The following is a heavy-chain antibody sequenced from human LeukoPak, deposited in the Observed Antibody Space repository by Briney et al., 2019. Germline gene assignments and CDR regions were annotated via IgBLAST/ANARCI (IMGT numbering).Heavy chain of an antibody. D-gene: IGHD6-19*01. CDR1: GFTFSSYA. Sequence: TGGSQRLSCAASGFTFSSYAMSWVRQAPGKGLEWVSGIFGSGGSTHYADSVKGRFTISRDNSKNTVYLQMNSLRAEDTAVYYCAKTTTGYSSGRFPGWPVDYWGQGTLVTVSS. CDR3: AKTTTGYSSGRFPGWPVDY. CDR2: IFGSGGST. V-gene: IGHV3-23*01. J-gene: IGHJ4*02.